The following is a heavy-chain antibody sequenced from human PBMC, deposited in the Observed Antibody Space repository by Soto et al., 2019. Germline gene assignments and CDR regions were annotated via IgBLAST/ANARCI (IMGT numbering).Heavy chain of an antibody. V-gene: IGHV1-3*01. CDR1: GFTFSDNL. D-gene: IGHD2-8*02. CDR3: ARDILSVRPRAKDAFNV. J-gene: IGHJ3*01. CDR2: LNPDTGNT. Sequence: QVQLVQSGAELKKPGASVNISCTASGFTFSDNLINWVRQVPGQGLEWMGWLNPDTGNTRYSETFPGRVTISRHPSPSIAHVELSGLENEGTALYSCARDILSVRPRAKDAFNVWGQGTMITVSS.